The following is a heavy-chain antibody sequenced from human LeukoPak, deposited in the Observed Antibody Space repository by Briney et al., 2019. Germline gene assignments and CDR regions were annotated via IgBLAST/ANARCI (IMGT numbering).Heavy chain of an antibody. Sequence: GGSLRLSCAASGFTFSSYSMNWVRQAPGKGLEWVSYISSSSTIYYADSVKGRFTISRDNAKNSLYLQMNSLRAEDTAVYYCARDRGYSGYDLDAFDIWGQGTMVTVSS. CDR3: ARDRGYSGYDLDAFDI. J-gene: IGHJ3*02. V-gene: IGHV3-48*04. D-gene: IGHD5-12*01. CDR1: GFTFSSYS. CDR2: ISSSSTI.